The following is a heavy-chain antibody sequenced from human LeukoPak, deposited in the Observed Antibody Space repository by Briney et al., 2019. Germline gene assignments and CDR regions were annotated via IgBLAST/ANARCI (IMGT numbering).Heavy chain of an antibody. CDR1: GCCISFYY. J-gene: IGHJ3*02. D-gene: IGHD3-22*01. Sequence: SETLSLTCTDSGCCISFYYCSWILQPAAKVLERIGYIYYSGSTYYNPSLKSRVTISVDTSKNQFSLKLSSVTAADTAVYYCARDGYYDSSGYYPDAFDIWGQGTMVTVSS. CDR3: ARDGYYDSSGYYPDAFDI. CDR2: IYYSGST. V-gene: IGHV4-59*06.